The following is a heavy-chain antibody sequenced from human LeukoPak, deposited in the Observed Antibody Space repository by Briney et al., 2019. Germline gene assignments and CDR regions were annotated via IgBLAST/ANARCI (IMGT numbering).Heavy chain of an antibody. V-gene: IGHV3-33*06. Sequence: GGSLRLSCAASGFTFSSYGMHWVRQAPGKGLEWVTVIWYDGSNKYYADSVKGRFTISRDNSKNTLYLQMNSLRAEDTAVYYCAKDRAAAGPINWYFDLWGRGTLVTVSS. CDR3: AKDRAAAGPINWYFDL. CDR2: IWYDGSNK. D-gene: IGHD6-13*01. CDR1: GFTFSSYG. J-gene: IGHJ2*01.